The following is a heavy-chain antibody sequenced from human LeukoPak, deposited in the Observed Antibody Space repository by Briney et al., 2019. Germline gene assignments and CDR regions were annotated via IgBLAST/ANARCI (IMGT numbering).Heavy chain of an antibody. CDR2: ISASGGST. CDR3: AHPTEYSSSWYGNWFDP. D-gene: IGHD6-13*01. J-gene: IGHJ5*02. V-gene: IGHV3-23*01. CDR1: GFTFSSYA. Sequence: GGSLRLSCAASGFTFSSYAMSWVRQAPGKGLEWVSAISASGGSTYYADSVKGRFTISRDDSKNTLYLQMNSLRAEDTAVYYCAHPTEYSSSWYGNWFDPWGQGTLVTVSS.